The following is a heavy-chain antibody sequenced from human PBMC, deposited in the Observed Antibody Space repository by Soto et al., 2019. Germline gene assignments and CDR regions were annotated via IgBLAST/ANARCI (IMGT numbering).Heavy chain of an antibody. CDR2: ISGSGGST. V-gene: IGHV3-23*01. CDR1: GFTFSSYA. J-gene: IGHJ4*02. D-gene: IGHD2-2*01. CDR3: AKCSSTSCYPIVDY. Sequence: GGSLRLSCAASGFTFSSYAMSWVRQAPGKGLEWVSAISGSGGSTYYADSVKGRFAISRDNSKNTLYLQMNSLRAEDTAVYYCAKCSSTSCYPIVDYWGQGTLVTVSS.